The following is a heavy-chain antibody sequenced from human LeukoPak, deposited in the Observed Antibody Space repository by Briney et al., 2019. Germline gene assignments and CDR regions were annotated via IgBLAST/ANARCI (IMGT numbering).Heavy chain of an antibody. V-gene: IGHV3-30*04. D-gene: IGHD3-10*01. CDR1: TFTFSSYA. CDR3: ARRGPYGSGSSPRYFQH. CDR2: ISSDGSNK. J-gene: IGHJ1*01. Sequence: GGSLRLSCAASTFTFSSYAMHWVRQAPGKGLEWVTVISSDGSNKYYADSVKGRFTISRDNSKNTLDLQMNSLRAEDTAVYYCARRGPYGSGSSPRYFQHWGQGTLVTVSS.